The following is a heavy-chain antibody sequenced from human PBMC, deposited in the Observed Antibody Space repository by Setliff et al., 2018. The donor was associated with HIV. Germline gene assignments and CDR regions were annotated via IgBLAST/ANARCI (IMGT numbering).Heavy chain of an antibody. Sequence: SETLSLTCTVSGGSINSGIYYWTWIRQPAGKGLEWLGRIHIGGNTNYNPSLKSRVTMSVDTSKNQFSLNLNSVTATDTAIYYCATERWLYQNFDSWGQGAQVTVSS. V-gene: IGHV4-61*02. CDR1: GGSINSGIYY. CDR2: IHIGGNT. J-gene: IGHJ4*02. D-gene: IGHD3-16*01. CDR3: ATERWLYQNFDS.